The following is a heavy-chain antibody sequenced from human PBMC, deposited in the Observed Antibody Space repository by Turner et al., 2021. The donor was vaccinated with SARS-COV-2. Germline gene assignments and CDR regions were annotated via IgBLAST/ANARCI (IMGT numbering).Heavy chain of an antibody. D-gene: IGHD6-19*01. CDR2: FDPEDGET. CDR1: GYSHTELS. Sequence: QVQLVQSGAEVKKPGASVKVSCQVSGYSHTELSMHWVRKAPGKGLEWMGCFDPEDGETIDAQKFQGRVTMTEDTSTDTAYMELSSLRSEDTAVYYCATGVAVAGTPSEYYYYYGMDVWGQGTTVTVSS. V-gene: IGHV1-24*01. J-gene: IGHJ6*02. CDR3: ATGVAVAGTPSEYYYYYGMDV.